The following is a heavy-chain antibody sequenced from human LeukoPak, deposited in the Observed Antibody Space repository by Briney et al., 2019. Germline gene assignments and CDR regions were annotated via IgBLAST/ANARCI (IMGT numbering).Heavy chain of an antibody. J-gene: IGHJ6*02. CDR2: MNPNSGNT. Sequence: ASVKVSCKASGYTFTSYDINWVRQATGQGLEWMGWMNPNSGNTGYAQKFQGRVTITRNTSISTAYMELSSLRSEDTAVYYCARDVGMAAAGTRGPYYYYYGMDVWGQGTTVTVSS. CDR1: GYTFTSYD. D-gene: IGHD6-13*01. V-gene: IGHV1-8*03. CDR3: ARDVGMAAAGTRGPYYYYYGMDV.